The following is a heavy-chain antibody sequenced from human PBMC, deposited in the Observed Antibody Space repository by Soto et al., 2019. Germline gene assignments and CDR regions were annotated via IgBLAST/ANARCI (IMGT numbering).Heavy chain of an antibody. Sequence: ASVKVSCKASGGTFSSYGFSWVRQAPGQGLEWMGGTIPMYGTVSYAQKFQGRVTITADESTSTVCMELSSLRSEDTAVYYCARPQGRDGYKTDYWGQGALVTVSS. CDR2: TIPMYGTV. J-gene: IGHJ4*02. D-gene: IGHD5-12*01. V-gene: IGHV1-69*13. CDR3: ARPQGRDGYKTDY. CDR1: GGTFSSYG.